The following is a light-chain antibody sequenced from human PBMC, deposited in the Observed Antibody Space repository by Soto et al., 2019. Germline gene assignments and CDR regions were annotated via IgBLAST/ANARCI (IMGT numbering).Light chain of an antibody. Sequence: EIVMTQSPATLSVSPGERATLSCRASQSVRSNLAWYQQKPGQAPRLLIYGASTRATGIPARFSGSGSGTEFTLTLCSLQSEDFSVYYCQQPGTFGQGTKLEIK. V-gene: IGKV3-15*01. J-gene: IGKJ2*01. CDR2: GAS. CDR3: QQPGT. CDR1: QSVRSN.